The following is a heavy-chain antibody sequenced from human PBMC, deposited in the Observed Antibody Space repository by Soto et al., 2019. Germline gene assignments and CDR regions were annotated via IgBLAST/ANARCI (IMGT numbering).Heavy chain of an antibody. V-gene: IGHV3-23*01. CDR1: GFTFSNYA. Sequence: GGSLRLSCAASGFTFSNYAMSWVRQSPGKGLEWVSAITGSGGDTYHADSVKGRFTISRDNTKNTLYLQMNSLKAEDTAVFYCAKGSASSRPYYFDCWGQGALVTVSS. D-gene: IGHD2-2*01. J-gene: IGHJ4*02. CDR2: ITGSGGDT. CDR3: AKGSASSRPYYFDC.